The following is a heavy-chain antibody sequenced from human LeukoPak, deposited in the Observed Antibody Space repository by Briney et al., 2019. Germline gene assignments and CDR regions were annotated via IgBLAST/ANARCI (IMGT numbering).Heavy chain of an antibody. Sequence: PSETLSLTCAVYGGSFSGYFWSWIRQPPGKGLEWIGEINHSGSTNYNPSLKSRVTILVDTSKNQFSLKVSSVTAADTAVYYCATGLGSGWYFHWGQGTLVTVSS. D-gene: IGHD6-19*01. CDR2: INHSGST. CDR3: ATGLGSGWYFH. V-gene: IGHV4-34*01. CDR1: GGSFSGYF. J-gene: IGHJ4*02.